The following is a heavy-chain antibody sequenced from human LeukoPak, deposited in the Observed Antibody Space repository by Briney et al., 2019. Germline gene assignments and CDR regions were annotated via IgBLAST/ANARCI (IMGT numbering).Heavy chain of an antibody. D-gene: IGHD5-18*01. Sequence: GGSLRLSCAASGFTFSSYDMHWVRQPTGKGLERVSAIGTAGDTYYPGSVKGRFTTSRDNANNSLYLQMNSLRAEDTAVYYCAGDSYGLGNFDYWGQGTLVTVSS. CDR1: GFTFSSYD. V-gene: IGHV3-13*01. CDR3: AGDSYGLGNFDY. CDR2: IGTAGDT. J-gene: IGHJ4*02.